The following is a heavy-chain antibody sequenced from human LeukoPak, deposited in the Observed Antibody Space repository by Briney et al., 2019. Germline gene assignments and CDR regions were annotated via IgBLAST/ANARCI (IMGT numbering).Heavy chain of an antibody. Sequence: PGRSLRLSCAASGFTFSSYGMHWVRQAPGKGLEWVAVISYDGSNKYYADSVKGRFTISRDNSKNTLYLQMNSLRAEDTAVYYCAKDPVRCCSSTSCLFNWFDPWGQGTLVTVSS. D-gene: IGHD2-2*01. CDR3: AKDPVRCCSSTSCLFNWFDP. CDR2: ISYDGSNK. V-gene: IGHV3-30*18. CDR1: GFTFSSYG. J-gene: IGHJ5*02.